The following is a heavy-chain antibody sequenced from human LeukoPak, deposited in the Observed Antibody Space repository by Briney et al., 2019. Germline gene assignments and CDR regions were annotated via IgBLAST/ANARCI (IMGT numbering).Heavy chain of an antibody. CDR2: INPSGGST. D-gene: IGHD1-26*01. CDR1: GYTFTSYY. J-gene: IGHJ4*02. CDR3: ARPGLSFSGCYSFDY. Sequence: VASVKVSCKASGYTFTSYYMHWVRQAPGQGLEWMGIINPSGGSTSYAHKFQGRVTMTRDTSTSTVYMELSSLRSEDTAVYYCARPGLSFSGCYSFDYWGQGTLVTVSS. V-gene: IGHV1-46*01.